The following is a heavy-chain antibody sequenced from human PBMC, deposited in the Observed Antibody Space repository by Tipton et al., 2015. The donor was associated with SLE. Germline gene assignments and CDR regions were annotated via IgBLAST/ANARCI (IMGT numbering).Heavy chain of an antibody. CDR3: AKGLSPRDAFDI. CDR2: SCSSGTYI. J-gene: IGHJ3*02. CDR1: GFTFSSYE. V-gene: IGHV3-21*01. Sequence: SLRLSCAASGFTFSSYEMSWVRQAPGKGLEWVSHSCSSGTYIYYADSVKGRFTISRDNTKKSLYLQMNSLRAEDTAVYYCAKGLSPRDAFDIWGQGTMVTVSS.